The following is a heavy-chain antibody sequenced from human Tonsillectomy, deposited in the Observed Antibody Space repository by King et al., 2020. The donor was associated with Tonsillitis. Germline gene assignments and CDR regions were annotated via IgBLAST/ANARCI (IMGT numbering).Heavy chain of an antibody. CDR3: AHAVVLGCGGLRHWYGDL. CDR2: IYWNDDK. Sequence: ITLKESGPTLVKPTQTLTLTCTFSGFSLSTSGVGVGWIRQPPGKALEWLALIYWNDDKRYSPSLKSRLTITKDTSKNQVVLTMTNMDPVDTATYYCAHAVVLGCGGLRHWYGDLWGRGTLVTVS. V-gene: IGHV2-5*01. CDR1: GFSLSTSGVG. J-gene: IGHJ2*01. D-gene: IGHD3-10*01.